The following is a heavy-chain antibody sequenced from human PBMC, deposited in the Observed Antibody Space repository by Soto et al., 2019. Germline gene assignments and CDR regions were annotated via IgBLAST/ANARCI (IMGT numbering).Heavy chain of an antibody. J-gene: IGHJ4*02. CDR2: INHSGST. V-gene: IGHV4-34*01. CDR3: ARVSSGWDIDY. CDR1: GGSFSGYY. Sequence: QVQLQQWGAGLLKPSETLSLTCAVYGGSFSGYYWSWIRQPPGKGLEWIGEINHSGSTNYNPSLKSRVTISVDTSKNQFSLKLSSVTAADTAVYYCARVSSGWDIDYWGQGTLVTVSS. D-gene: IGHD6-19*01.